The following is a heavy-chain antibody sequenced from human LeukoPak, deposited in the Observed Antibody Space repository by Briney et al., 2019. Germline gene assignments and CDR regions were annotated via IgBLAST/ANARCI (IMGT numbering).Heavy chain of an antibody. CDR1: GFTFSSYS. CDR2: ISYDGSNK. CDR3: ARAGFDC. Sequence: HTGGSLRLSCAASGFTFSSYSMNWVRQAPGKGLEWVAVISYDGSNKYYADSVKGRFTISRDKAKNSLYLQMNSLRAEDTAVYYCARAGFDCWGQGTLVTVSS. V-gene: IGHV3-30*03. J-gene: IGHJ4*02.